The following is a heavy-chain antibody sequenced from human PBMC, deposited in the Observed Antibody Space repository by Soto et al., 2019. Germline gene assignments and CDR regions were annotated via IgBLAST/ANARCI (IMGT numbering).Heavy chain of an antibody. CDR2: TYQSGSA. V-gene: IGHV4-30-2*06. J-gene: IGHJ6*02. CDR3: ARDYYGMDV. Sequence: SETLSLTCTVSGGSISSGGYSWTWIRQSPGKGLEWIGYTYQSGSAYYNPSLKSRVTISVDRSKNQFSLNLTSVTAADTAVYYCARDYYGMDVWGQGTTVTVS. CDR1: GGSISSGGYS.